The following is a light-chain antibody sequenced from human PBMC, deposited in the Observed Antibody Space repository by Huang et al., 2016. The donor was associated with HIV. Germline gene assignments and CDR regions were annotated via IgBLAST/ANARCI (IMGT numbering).Light chain of an antibody. Sequence: DIVMTQSPASLAVSLGERATINCKSSQSIFYSSNNRNYLAWYQQKPGQSPKLLIYWASTRESGVPDRFTGSGSGTDFSLSISSLQAEDVALYDCQQYYNVPFTFGQGTKLDIK. J-gene: IGKJ2*01. CDR2: WAS. V-gene: IGKV4-1*01. CDR1: QSIFYSSNNRNY. CDR3: QQYYNVPFT.